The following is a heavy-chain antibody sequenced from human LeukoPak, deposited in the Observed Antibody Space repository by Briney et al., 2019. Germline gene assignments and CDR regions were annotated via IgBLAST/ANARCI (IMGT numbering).Heavy chain of an antibody. CDR3: AKDSFRSWGYFDY. CDR1: GFTFSSYA. CDR2: ISGSGGST. D-gene: IGHD1-26*01. V-gene: IGHV3-23*01. J-gene: IGHJ4*02. Sequence: GGSLRLSCTASGFTFSSYAMSWVRQAPGKGLEWVSAISGSGGSTYYADSVKGRFTISRDNSKNTLYLQMNSLRAEDTAVYYCAKDSFRSWGYFDYWGQGTLVTVSS.